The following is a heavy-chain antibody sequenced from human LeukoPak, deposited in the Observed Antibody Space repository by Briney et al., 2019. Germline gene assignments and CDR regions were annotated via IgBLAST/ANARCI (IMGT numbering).Heavy chain of an antibody. Sequence: ASVKVSCKASGYTFTGYYMHWVRQAPGQGLEWMGWISAYNANTKYAQKLQGRVTMTTDTSTSTAYMELRSLRSDDTAVYYCARVVRYCGVDCYHFDYWGQGTLVTVSS. D-gene: IGHD2-21*02. CDR2: ISAYNANT. CDR1: GYTFTGYY. CDR3: ARVVRYCGVDCYHFDY. V-gene: IGHV1-18*04. J-gene: IGHJ4*02.